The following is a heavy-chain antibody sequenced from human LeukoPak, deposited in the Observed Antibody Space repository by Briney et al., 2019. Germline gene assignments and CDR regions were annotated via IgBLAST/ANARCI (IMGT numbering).Heavy chain of an antibody. Sequence: PSETLSLTCAVYGESIINYHWNWIRQPPGKGLEWIGEINHRRSTNYNPSLESRVTISVDTSKNQFSLKLASVTAADTAIYYCAKGAGGFSYYNWFDPWGQGTLVTVSS. CDR1: GESIINYH. V-gene: IGHV4-34*01. CDR3: AKGAGGFSYYNWFDP. D-gene: IGHD5-18*01. CDR2: INHRRST. J-gene: IGHJ5*02.